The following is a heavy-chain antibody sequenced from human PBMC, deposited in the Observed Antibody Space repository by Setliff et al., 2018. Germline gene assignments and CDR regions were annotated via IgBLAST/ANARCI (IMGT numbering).Heavy chain of an antibody. CDR2: IIHTGSI. CDR1: GGSFSGYY. Sequence: PSETLSLTCAVYGGSFSGYYWSWIRQPPGKRLEWIGEIIHTGSINYNPSLKSRVTISMDTSKNQFSLKLNSVTAADTAVYYCAKQGSYYYYMDVWGKGTTVTVSS. J-gene: IGHJ6*03. D-gene: IGHD6-13*01. CDR3: AKQGSYYYYMDV. V-gene: IGHV4-34*12.